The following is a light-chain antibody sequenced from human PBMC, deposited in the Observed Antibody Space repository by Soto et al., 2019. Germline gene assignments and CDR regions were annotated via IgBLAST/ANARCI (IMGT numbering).Light chain of an antibody. CDR3: QHYNSYSEA. V-gene: IGKV1-5*03. J-gene: IGKJ1*01. CDR1: QTISSW. Sequence: DIQMTQSPSTLSGSVGDRVTITCRASQTISSWLAWYQQKPGKAPKLLIYKASTLQSGVPSRFSGSASGTEFTLTISSLQPDDFATYYCQHYNSYSEAFGQGTKVEIK. CDR2: KAS.